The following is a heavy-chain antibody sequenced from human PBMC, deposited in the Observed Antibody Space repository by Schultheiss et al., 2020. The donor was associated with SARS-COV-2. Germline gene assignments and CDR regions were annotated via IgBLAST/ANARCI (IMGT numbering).Heavy chain of an antibody. CDR1: GGSISSSSYY. V-gene: IGHV4-61*02. J-gene: IGHJ6*02. Sequence: SETLSLTCTVSGGSISSSSYYWSWIRQPAGKGLEWIGRIYTSGSTNYNPSLKSRVTISVDTSKNQFSLKLSSVTAADTAVNYCARERKGYSYGRPTEYYYGMYVWGQGTTVTVSS. CDR2: IYTSGST. D-gene: IGHD5-18*01. CDR3: ARERKGYSYGRPTEYYYGMYV.